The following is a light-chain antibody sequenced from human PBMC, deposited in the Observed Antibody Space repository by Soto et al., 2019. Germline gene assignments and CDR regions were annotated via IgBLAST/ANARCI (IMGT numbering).Light chain of an antibody. J-gene: IGKJ1*01. CDR3: MKGTHWTWT. V-gene: IGKV2-30*01. CDR1: QSLVFSDGNTY. CDR2: KVS. Sequence: DVVLTQSQLSLPVTPGQPASISCRSSQSLVFSDGNTYLNWFQQRPGQAPRRVIYKVSKRDSGVTDRFSVSGSVTDFTLKISRVEAEDVGVYYCMKGTHWTWTFGQGTKVEIQ.